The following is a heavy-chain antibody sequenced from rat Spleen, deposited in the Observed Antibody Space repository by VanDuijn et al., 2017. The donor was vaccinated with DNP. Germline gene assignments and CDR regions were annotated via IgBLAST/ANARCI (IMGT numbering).Heavy chain of an antibody. CDR2: IWKNGAT. D-gene: IGHD4-3*01. J-gene: IGHJ4*01. V-gene: IGHV2-41*01. Sequence: QVQLKESGPGLVQPSQTLSLTCTVAGFSLTSYNVHWVRQPPGKGLEWMGLIWKNGATRYNSALKSRLSFSKATSKSQVFLKLNRLQTEDTATYYCARDLIIRDTTSAMDAWGQGTSVTVSS. CDR1: GFSLTSYN. CDR3: ARDLIIRDTTSAMDA.